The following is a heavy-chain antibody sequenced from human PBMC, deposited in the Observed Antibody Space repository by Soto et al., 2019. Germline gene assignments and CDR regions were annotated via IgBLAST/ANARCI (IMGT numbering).Heavy chain of an antibody. CDR3: VWHGGVCFDT. V-gene: IGHV4-4*02. D-gene: IGHD2-8*02. J-gene: IGHJ4*02. CDR1: SGSISSGTW. CDR2: VADTGST. Sequence: QVQLQESGPGLVKPSGTISLTCVVSSGSISSGTWWSWVRQPPGKGLEWNGQVADTGSTIYNPSLRSRVTISIDKSTSQFSLSLRAVTPGDTDLYYCVWHGGVCFDTWGQGTLVTVSA.